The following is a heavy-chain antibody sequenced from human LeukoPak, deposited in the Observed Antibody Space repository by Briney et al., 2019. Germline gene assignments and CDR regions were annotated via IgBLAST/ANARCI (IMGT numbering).Heavy chain of an antibody. CDR2: IYSGGST. CDR1: GFTVSSNY. Sequence: GGSLRLSCAASGFTVSSNYMSWVRQASGKGLEWVSVIYSGGSTYYADSVKGRFTISRDNSKDTLYLQMNSLRAEDTAVYYCARESRHCSSTSCYVRYFDYWGQGTLVTVSS. D-gene: IGHD2-2*01. CDR3: ARESRHCSSTSCYVRYFDY. J-gene: IGHJ4*02. V-gene: IGHV3-53*01.